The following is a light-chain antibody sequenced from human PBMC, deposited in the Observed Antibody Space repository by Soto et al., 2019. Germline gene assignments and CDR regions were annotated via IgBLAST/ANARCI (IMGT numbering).Light chain of an antibody. V-gene: IGKV1-5*03. J-gene: IGKJ1*01. Sequence: DIQMTQSPSTLSASIGDRVTITCRASQSISSWLAWYQQKPGKVPKLLIYRPSTLESGVPSRFSGSVAGTEFTLTINSLQPEYFATYYCQHYNSEGTFGQGPKVEIK. CDR3: QHYNSEGT. CDR1: QSISSW. CDR2: RPS.